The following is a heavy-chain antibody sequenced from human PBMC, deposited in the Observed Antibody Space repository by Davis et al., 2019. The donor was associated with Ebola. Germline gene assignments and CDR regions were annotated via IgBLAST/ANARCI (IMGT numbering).Heavy chain of an antibody. Sequence: SETLSLTCAVSGGSISSGGYSWSWIRQPPGKGLEWIGYIYHSGSTYYNPSLKSRVTISVDRSKNQFSLKLSSVTAADTAVYYCARAEAWLVPAWFDPWGQGTLVTVSS. CDR1: GGSISSGGYS. D-gene: IGHD6-19*01. J-gene: IGHJ5*02. CDR3: ARAEAWLVPAWFDP. CDR2: IYHSGST. V-gene: IGHV4-30-2*01.